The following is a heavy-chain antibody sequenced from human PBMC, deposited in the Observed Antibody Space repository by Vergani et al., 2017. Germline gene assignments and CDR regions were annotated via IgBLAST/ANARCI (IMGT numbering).Heavy chain of an antibody. CDR3: VRARRTCTYDHCPRYYYDL. CDR1: GYTFTSDD. CDR2: MNPISGNT. J-gene: IGHJ4*02. Sequence: QVQLVQSGAEVKKPGASVKVSCKASGYTFTSDDINWVRQATGQGLEGMGWMNPISGNTGYAQNLQGRLTITRDTSVNTAYMELSSLTSEDMAVYYCVRARRTCTYDHCPRYYYDLWGQGTLVTVSS. D-gene: IGHD2-8*01. V-gene: IGHV1-8*03.